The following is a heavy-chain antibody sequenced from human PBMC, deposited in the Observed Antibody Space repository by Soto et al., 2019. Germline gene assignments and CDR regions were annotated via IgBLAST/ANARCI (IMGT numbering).Heavy chain of an antibody. Sequence: GGSLRLSCAASGFTFSSYGMHWVRQAPGKGLEWVAVISYDGSNKYCADSVKGRFTISRDNSKNTLYLQMNSLRAEDTAVYYCAKDFSGSMVRGEALGYWGQGTLVTVSS. D-gene: IGHD3-10*01. J-gene: IGHJ4*02. CDR1: GFTFSSYG. V-gene: IGHV3-30*18. CDR3: AKDFSGSMVRGEALGY. CDR2: ISYDGSNK.